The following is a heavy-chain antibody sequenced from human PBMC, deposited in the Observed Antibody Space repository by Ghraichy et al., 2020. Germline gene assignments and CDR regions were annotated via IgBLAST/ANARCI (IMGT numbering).Heavy chain of an antibody. CDR3: ARGPRSIVALVARTNLDT. CDR2: ISGSGVST. J-gene: IGHJ5*02. V-gene: IGHV3-23*01. CDR1: GFTFDNYA. D-gene: IGHD2-15*01. Sequence: GGSLRLSCAASGFTFDNYAISWVRQAPGKGLEWVSAISGSGVSTYYADSVKGRFTISRDNSENTLYLQMNSLRAEDTAVYYCARGPRSIVALVARTNLDTWGQGTLVAVSS.